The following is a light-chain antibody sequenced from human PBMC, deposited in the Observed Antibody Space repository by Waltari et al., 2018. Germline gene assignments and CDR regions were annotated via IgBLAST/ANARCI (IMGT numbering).Light chain of an antibody. CDR1: QGIWSW. Sequence: DIQMTQSPPSGSASVVDRVTITCRASQGIWSWLAWYQQKPGKAPKLLIYAASSLQGGVPSRFSGSGSGTEFTLTISSLQSEDFAIYFCQQYNEWPPISTFGQGTNLEIK. V-gene: IGKV1-12*01. CDR3: QQYNEWPPIST. J-gene: IGKJ2*01. CDR2: AAS.